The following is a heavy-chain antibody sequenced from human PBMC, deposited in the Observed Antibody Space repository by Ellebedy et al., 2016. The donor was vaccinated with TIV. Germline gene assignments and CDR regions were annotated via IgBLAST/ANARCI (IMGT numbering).Heavy chain of an antibody. CDR1: GYTFTDYY. CDR2: INPNSGST. CDR3: TRELTNIVSGDY. V-gene: IGHV1-2*02. D-gene: IGHD5/OR15-5a*01. Sequence: AASVKVSCKTSGYTFTDYYIHWVRQAPGQGLEWMAWINPNSGSTNYAQKFQGRITVTRDTSTSTAFLELSRLRSDDTAVYYCTRELTNIVSGDYWGQGTLVTVSS. J-gene: IGHJ4*02.